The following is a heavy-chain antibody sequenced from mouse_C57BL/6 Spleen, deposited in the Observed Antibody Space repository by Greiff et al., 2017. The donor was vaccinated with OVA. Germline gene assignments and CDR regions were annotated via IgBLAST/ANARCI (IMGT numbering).Heavy chain of an antibody. CDR3: ARSDYYGSTPLPMDY. Sequence: EVNVVESGGGLVKPGGSLKLSCAASGFTFSDYGMHWVRQAPEKGLEWVAYISSGSSTIYYADTVKGRFTISRDNAKNTLFLQMTSLRSEDTAMYYCARSDYYGSTPLPMDYWGQGTSVTVSS. CDR1: GFTFSDYG. D-gene: IGHD1-1*01. J-gene: IGHJ4*01. V-gene: IGHV5-17*01. CDR2: ISSGSSTI.